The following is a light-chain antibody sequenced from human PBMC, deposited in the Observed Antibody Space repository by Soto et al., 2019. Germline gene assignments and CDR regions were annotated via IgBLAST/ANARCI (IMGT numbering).Light chain of an antibody. CDR2: EVT. Sequence: QSVLTQPASVSGSPGQSITISCTGTSSDVGGYNYVSWYQQHPGKAPKLLIYEVTNRPSGVSNRFSGSKSGNTASLTISGLQAEHEPHSYCSSYKRSSPYLFGTGTKVTVL. V-gene: IGLV2-14*01. J-gene: IGLJ1*01. CDR1: SSDVGGYNY. CDR3: SSYKRSSPYL.